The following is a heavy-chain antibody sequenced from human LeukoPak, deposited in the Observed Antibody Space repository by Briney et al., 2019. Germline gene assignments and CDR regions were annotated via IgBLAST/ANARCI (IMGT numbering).Heavy chain of an antibody. CDR3: ARAISAWSYFYYMDV. V-gene: IGHV4-59*01. D-gene: IGHD6-19*01. CDR2: FYYSRGT. CDR1: GDSITSFY. Sequence: PSEPLSLTCTVSGDSITSFYGSWIRQSPGRGLEWIGYFYYSRGTTYNPSLRSRATISADTSQNQFSLKLRSVTAADTAVYYCARAISAWSYFYYMDVWGKGTTVTVSS. J-gene: IGHJ6*03.